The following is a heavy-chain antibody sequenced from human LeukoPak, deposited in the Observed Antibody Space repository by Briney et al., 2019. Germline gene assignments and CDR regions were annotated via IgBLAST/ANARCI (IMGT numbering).Heavy chain of an antibody. CDR2: IYYSGST. CDR3: ARHYYGSGDFDH. D-gene: IGHD3-10*01. Sequence: SETLSLTGTVSGGSISSSSYYWGWIRQPPGKGLEWIGSIYYSGSTYYNSSLKSRVTISVDTSKNQFSLKLSSVTAADSAVYYCARHYYGSGDFDHWGQGTLVSVSS. CDR1: GGSISSSSYY. V-gene: IGHV4-39*01. J-gene: IGHJ4*02.